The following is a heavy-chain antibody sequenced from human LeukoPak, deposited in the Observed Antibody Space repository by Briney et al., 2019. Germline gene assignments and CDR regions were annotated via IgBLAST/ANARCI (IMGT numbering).Heavy chain of an antibody. CDR3: AREGARGYSSSWTSGYGMDV. D-gene: IGHD6-13*01. CDR2: IYYSGST. V-gene: IGHV4-31*03. Sequence: SETLSLTCTVSGGSISSGGYYWSWIRQHPGKGLEWIGYIYYSGSTYYNPSLKSRVTISVDTSKNQFSLKLSSVTAADTAVYYCAREGARGYSSSWTSGYGMDVWGQGTTVTVSS. J-gene: IGHJ6*02. CDR1: GGSISSGGYY.